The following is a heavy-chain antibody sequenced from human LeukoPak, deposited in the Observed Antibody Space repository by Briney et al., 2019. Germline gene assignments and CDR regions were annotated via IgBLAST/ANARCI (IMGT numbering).Heavy chain of an antibody. CDR3: AKSTGPIFGKGGYFDY. D-gene: IGHD3-3*01. Sequence: GGSLRLYCAASRFTFSSYAMNSVRQAPGKGLEWDPGISGSGTNTDYIDSGKGRFTVSRDNYKNTLYLQMSSLRAEDTAVYYCAKSTGPIFGKGGYFDYWGQGTLVTVSS. V-gene: IGHV3-23*01. J-gene: IGHJ4*02. CDR1: RFTFSSYA. CDR2: ISGSGTNT.